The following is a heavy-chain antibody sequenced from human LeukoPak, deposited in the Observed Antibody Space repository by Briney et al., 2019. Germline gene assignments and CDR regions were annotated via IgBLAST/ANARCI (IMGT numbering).Heavy chain of an antibody. Sequence: SETLSLTCTVSGGSISSSGSYWGWIRQPPGKGLEWIGSIYYSGNTYNPSLKSRVTISVDTSKNQFSLNLTSVNAADTAVYYCARVMAARREDLNWFDPWGQGTLVTVSS. CDR1: GGSISSSGSY. V-gene: IGHV4-39*07. J-gene: IGHJ5*02. D-gene: IGHD6-6*01. CDR2: IYYSGNT. CDR3: ARVMAARREDLNWFDP.